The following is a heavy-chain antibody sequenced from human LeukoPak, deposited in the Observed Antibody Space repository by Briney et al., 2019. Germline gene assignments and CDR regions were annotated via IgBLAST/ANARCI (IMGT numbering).Heavy chain of an antibody. Sequence: ASVKVSCKASGYTFTSYGISWVRQAPGQGLEWMGWISAYNGNTNYAQKLQGRVTMTTDTSTSTAYMELRSLRSDDTAVYYCARVRWDRPGHSSNYYYYYMDVWGKGTTVTVSS. CDR3: ARVRWDRPGHSSNYYYYYMDV. CDR2: ISAYNGNT. D-gene: IGHD4-23*01. J-gene: IGHJ6*03. V-gene: IGHV1-18*01. CDR1: GYTFTSYG.